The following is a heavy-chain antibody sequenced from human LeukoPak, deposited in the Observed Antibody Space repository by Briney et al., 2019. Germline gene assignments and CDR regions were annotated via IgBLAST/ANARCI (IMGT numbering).Heavy chain of an antibody. CDR3: ARIYDSSGYPAFDI. CDR2: IYYSGST. D-gene: IGHD3-22*01. Sequence: SETLSLTCTVSGGSISSYYRSWIRQPPGKGLEWIGYIYYSGSTNYNPSLKSRVTISVDTSKNQFSLKLSSVTAADTAVYYCARIYDSSGYPAFDIWGQGTMVTVSS. J-gene: IGHJ3*02. CDR1: GGSISSYY. V-gene: IGHV4-59*01.